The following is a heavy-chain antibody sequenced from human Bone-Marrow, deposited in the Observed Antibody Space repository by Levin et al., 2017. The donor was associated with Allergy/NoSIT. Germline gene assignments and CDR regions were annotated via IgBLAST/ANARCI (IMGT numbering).Heavy chain of an antibody. CDR3: AKAGSSWPEYNWFDP. V-gene: IGHV3-23*01. CDR1: GFTFSSYA. Sequence: GGSLRLSCAASGFTFSSYAMSWVRQAPGKGLEWVSAISGSGGSTYYADSVKGRFTISRDNSKNTLYLQMNSLRAEDTAVYFCAKAGSSWPEYNWFDPWGQGTLVTVSS. J-gene: IGHJ5*02. D-gene: IGHD6-13*01. CDR2: ISGSGGST.